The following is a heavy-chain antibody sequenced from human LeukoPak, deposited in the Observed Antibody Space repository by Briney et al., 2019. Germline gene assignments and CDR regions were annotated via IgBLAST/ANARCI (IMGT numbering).Heavy chain of an antibody. CDR2: VYTSGST. CDR3: AGDSRGSGSYYSDFDY. V-gene: IGHV4-4*07. D-gene: IGHD3-10*01. Sequence: SETLSLTCTVSGGSISSYYWSWIRQSAGKGLEWIGRVYTSGSTNYNASLQSRVTMSVDTSKNQFSLKLSSVTAADTAVYYCAGDSRGSGSYYSDFDYWGQGTLVTVSS. CDR1: GGSISSYY. J-gene: IGHJ4*02.